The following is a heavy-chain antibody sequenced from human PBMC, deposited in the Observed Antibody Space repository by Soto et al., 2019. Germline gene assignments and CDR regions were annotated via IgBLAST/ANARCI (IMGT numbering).Heavy chain of an antibody. Sequence: QVQLQESGPGLVKTSETLSLTCTVSGGSISSYYWSWIRQPPGKGLEWIGYIYYSGSTNYNPSLKSRVTISVDTSKNQFSLKLSSVTAADTAVYYCARDSGGWYYFDYWGQGTLVTVSS. CDR1: GGSISSYY. CDR2: IYYSGST. J-gene: IGHJ4*02. V-gene: IGHV4-59*01. D-gene: IGHD6-19*01. CDR3: ARDSGGWYYFDY.